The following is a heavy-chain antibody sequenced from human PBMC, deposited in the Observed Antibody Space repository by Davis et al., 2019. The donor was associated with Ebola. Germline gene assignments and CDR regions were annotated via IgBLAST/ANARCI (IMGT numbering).Heavy chain of an antibody. Sequence: GESLKISCTASGFTFSTYWMSWVRQAPGKGLEWVANIKQDGSEKYYVDSVKGRFTISRDNVKNSLYLQMNSLRAEDTAVYYCARDGTTGGRGTFYWGQRTLVTVSS. D-gene: IGHD1/OR15-1a*01. CDR2: IKQDGSEK. CDR1: GFTFSTYW. J-gene: IGHJ4*02. V-gene: IGHV3-7*01. CDR3: ARDGTTGGRGTFY.